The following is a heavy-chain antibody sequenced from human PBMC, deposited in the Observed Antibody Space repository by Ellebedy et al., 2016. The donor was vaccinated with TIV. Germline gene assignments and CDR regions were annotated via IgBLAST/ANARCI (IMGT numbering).Heavy chain of an antibody. CDR3: ASMVRGVIRDGMDV. D-gene: IGHD3-10*01. CDR1: GYTFTSYG. Sequence: SVKVSXXASGYTFTSYGISWVRQAPGQGLEWMGGIIPIFGTANYAQKFQGRVTITADESTRTAYMELSSLGSEDTAVYYCASMVRGVIRDGMDVWGQGTTVTVSS. V-gene: IGHV1-69*13. CDR2: IIPIFGTA. J-gene: IGHJ6*02.